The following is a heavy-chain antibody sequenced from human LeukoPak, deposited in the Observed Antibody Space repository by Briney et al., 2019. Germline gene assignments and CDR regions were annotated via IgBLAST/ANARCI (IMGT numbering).Heavy chain of an antibody. D-gene: IGHD2-8*02. Sequence: GGSLRLSCAASGFTVSSNYMSWVRQAPGKGLEWVSVIYSGGSTYYADSVKGRFTISRDNSKHTLDLQMNSLRAEDTAVYYCARERRLVGGPGWFDPWGQGTLVTVSS. V-gene: IGHV3-53*01. CDR3: ARERRLVGGPGWFDP. CDR1: GFTVSSNY. CDR2: IYSGGST. J-gene: IGHJ5*02.